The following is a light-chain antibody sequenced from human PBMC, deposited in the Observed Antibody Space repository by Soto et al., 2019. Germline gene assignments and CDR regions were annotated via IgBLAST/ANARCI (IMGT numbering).Light chain of an antibody. V-gene: IGKV1-5*01. J-gene: IGKJ5*01. CDR3: QQYKSYWT. CDR1: QSISSW. Sequence: DIQMTQSPSTLSASVGDRVTITCRASQSISSWLAWYQQKPGKAPKLLIYAASSLQSGVPSRFSGSGSGTEFTLTINSLQPDDFATYYCQQYKSYWTFGQGTRLDIK. CDR2: AAS.